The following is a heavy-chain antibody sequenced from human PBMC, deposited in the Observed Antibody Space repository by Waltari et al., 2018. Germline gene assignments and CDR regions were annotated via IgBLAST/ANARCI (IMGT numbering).Heavy chain of an antibody. J-gene: IGHJ6*03. Sequence: EVQLVESGGGLVQPGGSLRLSCAASGFTFSSYWMSWVRQAPGKGLEWVANIKQDGSEKYYVDAVKGRFTISRDNAKNSLYLQMNSLRAEDTAVYYCARDTGPRSGGVHYYMDVWGKGTTVTVSS. CDR2: IKQDGSEK. D-gene: IGHD1-26*01. CDR1: GFTFSSYW. CDR3: ARDTGPRSGGVHYYMDV. V-gene: IGHV3-7*01.